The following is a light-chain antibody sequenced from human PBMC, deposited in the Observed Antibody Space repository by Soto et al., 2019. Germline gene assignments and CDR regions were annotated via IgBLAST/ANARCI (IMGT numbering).Light chain of an antibody. V-gene: IGKV2-28*01. CDR1: QSLLHTNGYNY. CDR2: LGS. Sequence: DIVMTQSPLSLPVTPGEPASISCRSSQSLLHTNGYNYLDWYLQKPRQSPQVLVYLGSNRASGVPDRFSGSGSGTDFTLTISRVEAEDVGVYYCMQTLQTWTFGQGTKVDIK. CDR3: MQTLQTWT. J-gene: IGKJ1*01.